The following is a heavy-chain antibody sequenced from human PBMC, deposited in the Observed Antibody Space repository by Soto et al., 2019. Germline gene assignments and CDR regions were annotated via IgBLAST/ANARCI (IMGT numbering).Heavy chain of an antibody. CDR2: INPSGGST. CDR3: VRGMYSRVS. D-gene: IGHD6-19*01. J-gene: IGHJ5*02. Sequence: QVQLVQSGAEVKKPGASVKVSCKASGYTFTSYYIHWVRQAPGQGLEWMGIINPSGGSTNYAQKFQGRVTMTRDTSTSTVYMELSSLRSEDTALFYCVRGMYSRVSWGQGTLVSVSS. V-gene: IGHV1-46*01. CDR1: GYTFTSYY.